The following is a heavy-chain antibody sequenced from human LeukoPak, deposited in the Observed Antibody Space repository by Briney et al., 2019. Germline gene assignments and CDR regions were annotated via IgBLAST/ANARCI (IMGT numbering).Heavy chain of an antibody. Sequence: SETLSLTCAVYGGSFSGYYWSWIRQPPGKGLEWIGQINHSGSTNYNPSLKSRVTISVDTSKNQFSLKLSSVTAADTAVYYCARGYYDILTGYFPLDYWGQGTLVTVSS. D-gene: IGHD3-9*01. CDR3: ARGYYDILTGYFPLDY. CDR2: INHSGST. J-gene: IGHJ4*02. V-gene: IGHV4-34*01. CDR1: GGSFSGYY.